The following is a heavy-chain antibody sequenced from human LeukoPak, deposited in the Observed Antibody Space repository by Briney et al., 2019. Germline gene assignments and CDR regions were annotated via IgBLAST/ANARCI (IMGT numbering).Heavy chain of an antibody. CDR3: AKDRGGGSQLGDAYDV. V-gene: IGHV3-9*01. Sequence: PGRSLRPSCAASGFPFDEHAMHWVRQGPGKGLEWVSGISYSSETIGYVDSVKGRFTISRDNVRKSLYLQMNSLRIEDTALYYCAKDRGGGSQLGDAYDVWGQGTMVSVSA. CDR1: GFPFDEHA. CDR2: ISYSSETI. D-gene: IGHD3-10*01. J-gene: IGHJ3*01.